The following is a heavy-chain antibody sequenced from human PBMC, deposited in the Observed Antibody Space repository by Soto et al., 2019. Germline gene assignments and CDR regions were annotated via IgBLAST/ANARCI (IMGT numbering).Heavy chain of an antibody. Sequence: QVQLVESGGGVVQPGRSLRLSCAASGFTFSSYAMHWVRQAPGKGLEWVAVISYDGSNKYYADSVKGRFTISRDNSKNTLYLRMNSLRAEDTAVYYCARDRTVQLWYYYYYYYGMDVWGQGTTVTVSS. CDR2: ISYDGSNK. J-gene: IGHJ6*02. CDR1: GFTFSSYA. D-gene: IGHD5-18*01. V-gene: IGHV3-30-3*01. CDR3: ARDRTVQLWYYYYYYYGMDV.